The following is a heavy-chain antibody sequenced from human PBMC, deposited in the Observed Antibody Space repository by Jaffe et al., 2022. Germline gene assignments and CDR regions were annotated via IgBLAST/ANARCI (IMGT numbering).Heavy chain of an antibody. Sequence: QVQLVESGGGVVQPGRSLRLSCAASGFTFSSYGMHWVRQAPGKGLEWVAVISYDGSNKYYADSVKGRFTISRDNSKNTLYLQMNSLRAEDTAVYYCAKHIFPLGGLLGRNMDVWGKGTTVTVSS. CDR1: GFTFSSYG. J-gene: IGHJ6*03. D-gene: IGHD2-15*01. CDR3: AKHIFPLGGLLGRNMDV. V-gene: IGHV3-30*18. CDR2: ISYDGSNK.